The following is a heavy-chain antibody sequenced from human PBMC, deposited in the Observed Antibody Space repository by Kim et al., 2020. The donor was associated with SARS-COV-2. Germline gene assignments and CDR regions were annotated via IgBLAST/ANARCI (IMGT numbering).Heavy chain of an antibody. V-gene: IGHV3-23*01. J-gene: IGHJ3*02. Sequence: DSRKGTFTITRDNYQNTLYLQMNSLRAEDTAVYYCAKPLFLGSAFDICGQGTMVTVSS. D-gene: IGHD2-21*01. CDR3: AKPLFLGSAFDI.